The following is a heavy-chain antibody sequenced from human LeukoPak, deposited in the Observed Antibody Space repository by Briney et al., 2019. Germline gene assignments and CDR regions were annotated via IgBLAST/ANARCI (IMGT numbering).Heavy chain of an antibody. J-gene: IGHJ1*01. CDR3: ASCHCSGGSCYSGGNFQH. V-gene: IGHV4-34*01. CDR2: INHSGST. D-gene: IGHD2-15*01. Sequence: SETLSLTCAVYGGSFSGYYWSWIRQPPGKGLEWIGEINHSGSTNYNPSLKSRVTISVDTSKNQFSLKLSSVTAADTAVYYCASCHCSGGSCYSGGNFQHWGQGTLVTVAS. CDR1: GGSFSGYY.